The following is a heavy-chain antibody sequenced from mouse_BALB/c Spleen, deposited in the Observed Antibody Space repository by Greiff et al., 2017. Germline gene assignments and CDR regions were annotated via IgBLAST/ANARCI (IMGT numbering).Heavy chain of an antibody. Sequence: VQLQQSGAELVRPGVSVKISCKGSGYTFTDYAMHWVKQSHAKSLEWIGVISTYYGDASYNQKFKGKATMTVDKSSSTAYMELARLTSEDSAIYYCARIKYGNYVAWFAYWGQGTLVTVSA. J-gene: IGHJ3*01. D-gene: IGHD2-10*02. V-gene: IGHV1S137*01. CDR3: ARIKYGNYVAWFAY. CDR2: ISTYYGDA. CDR1: GYTFTDYA.